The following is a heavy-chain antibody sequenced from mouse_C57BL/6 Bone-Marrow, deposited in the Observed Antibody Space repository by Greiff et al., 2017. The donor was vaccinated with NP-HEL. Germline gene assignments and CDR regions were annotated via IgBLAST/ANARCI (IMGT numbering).Heavy chain of an antibody. J-gene: IGHJ2*01. CDR2: IYPGSGST. V-gene: IGHV1-55*01. Sequence: VQLQQPGAELVKPGASVKMSCKASGYTFTSYWITWVKQRPGQGLEWIGDIYPGSGSTNYNEKFKSKATLTVDTSSSTAYMQLSSLTSEDSAVDYCARMGRWLLRDFDYWGQGTTLTVSS. CDR1: GYTFTSYW. CDR3: ARMGRWLLRDFDY. D-gene: IGHD2-3*01.